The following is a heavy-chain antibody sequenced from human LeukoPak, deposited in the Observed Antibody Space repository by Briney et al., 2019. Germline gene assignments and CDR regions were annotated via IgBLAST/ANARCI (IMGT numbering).Heavy chain of an antibody. D-gene: IGHD3-22*01. CDR1: GFTFSSYA. CDR2: IRGSGGST. CDR3: ARWVYDSSGYYFDY. J-gene: IGHJ4*02. V-gene: IGHV3-23*01. Sequence: GGSLRLSCAASGFTFSSYAMSWVRQAPGKGLEWVSAIRGSGGSTYYADSVKGRFTISRDNSKNTLYLQMNSLRAEDTAVYYCARWVYDSSGYYFDYWGQGTLVTVSS.